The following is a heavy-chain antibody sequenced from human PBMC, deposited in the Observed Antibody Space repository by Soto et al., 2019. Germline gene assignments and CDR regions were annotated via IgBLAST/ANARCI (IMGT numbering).Heavy chain of an antibody. CDR1: GLTVSSND. Sequence: EVQLVESGGGLVQPGGSLRLSCAASGLTVSSNDMSWVRQATGKGLECVSITYSAGNTYYADSVKGRFIISRDNSKNTLYLQMNRLRADDTAVYYCARGSLSWGQGTLVTVSS. CDR2: TYSAGNT. CDR3: ARGSLS. J-gene: IGHJ5*01. V-gene: IGHV3-66*01.